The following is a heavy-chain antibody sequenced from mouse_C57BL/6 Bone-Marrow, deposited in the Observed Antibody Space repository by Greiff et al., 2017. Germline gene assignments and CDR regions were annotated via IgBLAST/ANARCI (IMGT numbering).Heavy chain of an antibody. CDR3: ARQLRAMDY. V-gene: IGHV5-4*03. Sequence: EVKLMESGGGLVKPGGSLKLSCAASGFTFSSYDMSWVRQTPEKRLEWVATISDGGSYTYYPDNVKGRFTISRDNAKNNLYLQMSHLKSEDTAMYYCARQLRAMDYWGQGTSVTVSS. D-gene: IGHD2-4*01. CDR2: ISDGGSYT. J-gene: IGHJ4*01. CDR1: GFTFSSYD.